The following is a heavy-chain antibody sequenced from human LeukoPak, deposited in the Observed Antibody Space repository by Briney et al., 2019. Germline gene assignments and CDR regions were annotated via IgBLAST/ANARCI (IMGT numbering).Heavy chain of an antibody. D-gene: IGHD6-25*01. CDR3: ARDSSGPLNWFDP. CDR2: IHPNSGDT. CDR1: AYTFTDYY. Sequence: ASVKVSCKASAYTFTDYYIHWVRQAPEQGLEWMGSIHPNSGDTNYAQKFQGRVTMTRDTSISTAYMELSRLSSDDTAVFYCARDSSGPLNWFDPWGQGTLVTVSS. J-gene: IGHJ5*02. V-gene: IGHV1-2*02.